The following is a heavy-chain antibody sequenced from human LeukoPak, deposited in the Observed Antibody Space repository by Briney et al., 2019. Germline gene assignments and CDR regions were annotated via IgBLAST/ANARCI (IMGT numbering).Heavy chain of an antibody. Sequence: KAGGSLRLSCTTSGFTFTDYWMTWVDQAPGKGLDGVSSISSSSSNIYYADSVKGRFTISRDNAKSSLYLQMNSLRAEDTAVYYCARDSGDSSGWRLDAFDIWGQGTMVTVSS. CDR2: ISSSSSNI. V-gene: IGHV3-21*01. J-gene: IGHJ3*02. CDR1: GFTFTDYW. CDR3: ARDSGDSSGWRLDAFDI. D-gene: IGHD6-19*01.